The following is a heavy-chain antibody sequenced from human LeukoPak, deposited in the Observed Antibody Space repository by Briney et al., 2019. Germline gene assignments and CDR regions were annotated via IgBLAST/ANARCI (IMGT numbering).Heavy chain of an antibody. V-gene: IGHV4-31*03. J-gene: IGHJ4*02. CDR1: GGSISSGDYY. CDR3: AREGYDSSYYYYLDY. D-gene: IGHD3-22*01. Sequence: SETLSLTCTVSGGSISSGDYYWSWIRQHPGKGLEWIGNIYYSGSTYYNPSLKSRVTLSVDTSKSQFSLKLSSVTAADTAVYYCAREGYDSSYYYYLDYWGQGTLVTVSS. CDR2: IYYSGST.